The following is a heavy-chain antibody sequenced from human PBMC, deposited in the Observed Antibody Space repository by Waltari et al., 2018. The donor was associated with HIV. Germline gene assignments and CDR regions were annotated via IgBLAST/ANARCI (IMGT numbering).Heavy chain of an antibody. D-gene: IGHD1-1*01. CDR2: ISRGSSFS. CDR3: VGDRTSLTTGDFDS. V-gene: IGHV3-21*02. J-gene: IGHJ4*02. CDR1: GIAFDLFS. Sequence: ELVESGGGLFTPGPSLRLSCNAPGIAFDLFSLPWARQAPGRGLEWVASISRGSSFSYYSDSFKGRISISRDNAKKSLFLQMNSLTADDTGLYFCVGDRTSLTTGDFDSWGQGVPVIVSS.